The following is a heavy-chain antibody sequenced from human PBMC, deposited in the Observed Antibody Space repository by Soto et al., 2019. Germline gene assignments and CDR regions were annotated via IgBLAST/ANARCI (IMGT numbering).Heavy chain of an antibody. Sequence: EVQLVESGGGLVKPGGSLRLSCAASGFIVSNAWVNWVRQAPGKGLEWVGRIKRETDGGATDYGTPVEGRCTISRVDSKSTLYLQMNSLKAVDTAVYYCTTDTSYWGQGTLVTVSA. CDR2: IKRETDGGAT. J-gene: IGHJ4*02. V-gene: IGHV3-15*07. CDR1: GFIVSNAW. CDR3: TTDTSY.